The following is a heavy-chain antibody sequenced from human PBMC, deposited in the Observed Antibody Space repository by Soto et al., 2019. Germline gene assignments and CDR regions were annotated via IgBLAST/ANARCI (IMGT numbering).Heavy chain of an antibody. CDR2: ISGSGGST. CDR1: GISVSRVA. J-gene: IGHJ3*02. CDR3: AKDVMDLVGATSVAFDI. Sequence: GGATRPPCAPPGISVSRVARHPVLLAPGKGLEWVSAISGSGGSTYYADSVKGRFTISRDNSKNTLYLQMNSLRAEDTAVYYCAKDVMDLVGATSVAFDIWGQGTMVTVSS. D-gene: IGHD1-26*01. V-gene: IGHV3-23*01.